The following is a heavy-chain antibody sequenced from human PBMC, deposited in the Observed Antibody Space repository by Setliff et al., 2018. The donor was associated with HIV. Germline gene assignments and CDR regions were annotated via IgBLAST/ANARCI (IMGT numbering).Heavy chain of an antibody. V-gene: IGHV4-34*01. CDR1: GGSFSGYY. J-gene: IGHJ3*02. D-gene: IGHD5-12*01. CDR3: ATASGYDLFMGAFDI. CDR2: INQSGGI. Sequence: PLETLSLTCAVSGGSFSGYYWSWIRQPPGKGLEWIGEINQSGGINYNPSLKSRVTISIDTFKNQFSMKLYSVTAADTAVYYCATASGYDLFMGAFDIWGQGTMVTVS.